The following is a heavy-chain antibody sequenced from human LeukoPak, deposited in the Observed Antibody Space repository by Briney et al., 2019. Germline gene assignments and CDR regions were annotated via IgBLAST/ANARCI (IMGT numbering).Heavy chain of an antibody. Sequence: ASVKVSCKASGYTFTSYDINWVRQATGQGLEWMGWMNPNSGNTGYAQKFQGRVTMTRNTSISTAYMELSSLRSEDTAVYYCARDQAMVMHYYYSGMDVWAKGPRSPSP. D-gene: IGHD5-18*01. CDR3: ARDQAMVMHYYYSGMDV. V-gene: IGHV1-8*01. CDR1: GYTFTSYD. J-gene: IGHJ6*02. CDR2: MNPNSGNT.